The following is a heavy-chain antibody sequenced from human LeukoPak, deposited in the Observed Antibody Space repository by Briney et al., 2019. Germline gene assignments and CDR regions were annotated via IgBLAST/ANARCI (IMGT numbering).Heavy chain of an antibody. CDR1: GFTFSSYG. J-gene: IGHJ6*03. D-gene: IGHD3-3*01. CDR2: ISYDGSNK. V-gene: IGHV3-30*18. CDR3: AKAANVLRFLEWFDYYYMDV. Sequence: GGSLRLSCAASGFTFSSYGMHWVRQAPGKGLEWVAVISYDGSNKYYADSVKGRFTISRDNSKNTLYLQMNSLRAEDTAVYYCAKAANVLRFLEWFDYYYMDVWGKGTTVTVSS.